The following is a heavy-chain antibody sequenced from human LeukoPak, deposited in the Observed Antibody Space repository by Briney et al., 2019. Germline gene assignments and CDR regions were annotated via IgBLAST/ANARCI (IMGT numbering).Heavy chain of an antibody. Sequence: GGSLRLSCAASGFTFSNAWMSWVRQAPGKGLEWVGRIKSKTDGGTTDYAAPVKGRFTISRDDSKNTLYLQMNSLKTEDTAVYYCTTDLYSSGWHYYYYYYYVDVWGKGTTVTVSS. V-gene: IGHV3-15*01. CDR2: IKSKTDGGTT. CDR1: GFTFSNAW. CDR3: TTDLYSSGWHYYYYYYYVDV. J-gene: IGHJ6*03. D-gene: IGHD6-19*01.